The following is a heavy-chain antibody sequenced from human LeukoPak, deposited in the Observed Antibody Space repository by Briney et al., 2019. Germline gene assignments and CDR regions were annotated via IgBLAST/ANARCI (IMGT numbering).Heavy chain of an antibody. D-gene: IGHD3-3*01. Sequence: PSETLSLTCTVSGYSISSGYYWGWIRQPPGKGLEWIGSIYHSGSTYYNPSLKSRVTISVDTSKDQLSLKLSSVTAADTAVYYCARDSMDFWSGYYPFDYWGQGTLVTVSS. J-gene: IGHJ4*02. CDR1: GYSISSGYY. CDR3: ARDSMDFWSGYYPFDY. CDR2: IYHSGST. V-gene: IGHV4-38-2*02.